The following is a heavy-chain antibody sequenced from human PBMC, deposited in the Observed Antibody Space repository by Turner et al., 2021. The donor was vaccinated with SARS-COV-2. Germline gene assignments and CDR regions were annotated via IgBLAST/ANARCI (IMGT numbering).Heavy chain of an antibody. D-gene: IGHD3-22*01. CDR1: GYTLTELS. V-gene: IGHV1-24*01. J-gene: IGHJ2*01. CDR3: ATTLVTLIGDWYFDL. Sequence: QVQLVQSGAEVKKPGASVKVSCKVSGYTLTELSMHWVRQAPGKGLGWVGGFGAEDGETIYAQKVQGRVTMTEDTSTDTAYMELSSLRSEDTAVYYCATTLVTLIGDWYFDLWGRGTLVTVSS. CDR2: FGAEDGET.